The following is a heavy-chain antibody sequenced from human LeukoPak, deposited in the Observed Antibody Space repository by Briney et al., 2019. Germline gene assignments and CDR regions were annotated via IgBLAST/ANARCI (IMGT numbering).Heavy chain of an antibody. Sequence: SGGSLRLSCAASGFTFSSYAMSWIRQAPGKGLEWVSAISASGGSTNYADSVKGRFTISRDNSKNSLCLQMNSLRAEDTAVYYCAKVDSGYSYGSVDYWGQGTLVTVSS. CDR2: ISASGGST. J-gene: IGHJ4*02. CDR3: AKVDSGYSYGSVDY. V-gene: IGHV3-23*01. CDR1: GFTFSSYA. D-gene: IGHD5-18*01.